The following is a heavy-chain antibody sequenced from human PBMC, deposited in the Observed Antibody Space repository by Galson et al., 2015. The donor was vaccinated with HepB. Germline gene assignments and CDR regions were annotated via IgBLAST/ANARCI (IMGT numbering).Heavy chain of an antibody. Sequence: SVKVSCKASGYSFTNHDVNWVRQATGQGLEWLGWMDPNSGDTGSAPNFEGRVIMTRNTSITTAYMELTRLTSEDTAVYYCARGIFGVKAVWGQGTTVTVSS. J-gene: IGHJ6*02. CDR2: MDPNSGDT. V-gene: IGHV1-8*01. CDR1: GYSFTNHD. D-gene: IGHD3-3*02. CDR3: ARGIFGVKAV.